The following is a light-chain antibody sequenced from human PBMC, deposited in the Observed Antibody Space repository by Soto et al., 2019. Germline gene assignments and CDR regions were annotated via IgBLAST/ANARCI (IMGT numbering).Light chain of an antibody. CDR3: AAWDDSLNGVV. V-gene: IGLV1-44*01. CDR1: SSNIGINT. Sequence: QSVLTQPPSASGTPGQRVTISCSGSSSNIGINTVNWYQQLPGTAPKLLIYGNAQRPSGVPDRFSGSKSGTSASLAVSGLQSEDEADYYCAAWDDSLNGVVFGGGTQLTVL. J-gene: IGLJ2*01. CDR2: GNA.